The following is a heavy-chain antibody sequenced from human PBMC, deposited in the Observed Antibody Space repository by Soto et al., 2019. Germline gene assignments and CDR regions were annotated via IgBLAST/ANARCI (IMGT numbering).Heavy chain of an antibody. J-gene: IGHJ4*02. Sequence: PGGSLILSCAASGFTFSSYGMHGVRQAPGKGLEWVAVISYDGSNKYYADSVKGRFTISRDNSKNTLYLQMNSLRAEDTAVYYCAKESYPFGVGRGSFDYWGQGTLVTVSS. CDR2: ISYDGSNK. CDR3: AKESYPFGVGRGSFDY. CDR1: GFTFSSYG. D-gene: IGHD3-3*01. V-gene: IGHV3-30*18.